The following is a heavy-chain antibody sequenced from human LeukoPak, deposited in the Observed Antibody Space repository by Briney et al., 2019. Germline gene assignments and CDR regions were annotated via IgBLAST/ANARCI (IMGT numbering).Heavy chain of an antibody. CDR1: GYTLTGYY. V-gene: IGHV1-2*02. CDR3: ARGLWGAYYFDY. Sequence: ASVKVSCKASGYTLTGYYMHWVRQAPGQGLEGMGGINPNSGGTNYAQKFQGRVTMTRDTSISTAYMEVSRLRSDDTAVYYCARGLWGAYYFDYWGQGTLVTVSS. CDR2: INPNSGGT. J-gene: IGHJ4*02. D-gene: IGHD3-16*01.